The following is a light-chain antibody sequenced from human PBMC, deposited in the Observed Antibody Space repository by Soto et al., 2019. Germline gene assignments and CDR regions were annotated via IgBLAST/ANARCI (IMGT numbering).Light chain of an antibody. Sequence: EIVLTQSPATLSLSPGERATLSCRASQSVSSSYLAWYQQKPGLAPRLLIYGASSRATGIPDRFSGSGSGTDFTLTISRLEPEDFAVYYCQQYGSSPRTFGQGTEVDIK. CDR1: QSVSSSY. CDR2: GAS. J-gene: IGKJ1*01. V-gene: IGKV3D-20*01. CDR3: QQYGSSPRT.